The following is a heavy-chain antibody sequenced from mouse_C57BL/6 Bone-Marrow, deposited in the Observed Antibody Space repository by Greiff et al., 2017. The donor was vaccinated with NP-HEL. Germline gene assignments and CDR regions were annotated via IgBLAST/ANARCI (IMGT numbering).Heavy chain of an antibody. V-gene: IGHV2-5*01. J-gene: IGHJ3*01. Sequence: VKLVESGPGLVQPSQSLSITCTVSGFSLTSYGVHWVRQSPGKGLEWLGVIWRGGSTDYNAAFMSRLSITKDNSKSQVFFKMNSLQADDTAIYYCAKNTYDGYYVAYWGQGTLVTVSA. CDR2: IWRGGST. CDR1: GFSLTSYG. CDR3: AKNTYDGYYVAY. D-gene: IGHD2-3*01.